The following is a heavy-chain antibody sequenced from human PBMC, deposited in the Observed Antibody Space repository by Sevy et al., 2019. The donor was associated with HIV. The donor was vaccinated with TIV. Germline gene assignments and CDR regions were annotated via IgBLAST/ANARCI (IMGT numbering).Heavy chain of an antibody. V-gene: IGHV3-66*01. CDR1: GFTVSSNY. CDR3: ARGKSGYGYGLNS. J-gene: IGHJ4*02. D-gene: IGHD5-18*01. CDR2: IYSDGTT. Sequence: GGSLRLSCAASGFTVSSNYMTWVRQAPGKGLEGVSVIYSDGTTYHADSVKDRFTISRDNSKNTLCLQMNSLRAEDTAVYYCARGKSGYGYGLNSWGQGTLVTVSS.